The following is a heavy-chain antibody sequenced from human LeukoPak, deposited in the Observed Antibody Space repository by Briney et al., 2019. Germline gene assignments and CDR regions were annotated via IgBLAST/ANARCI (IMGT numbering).Heavy chain of an antibody. J-gene: IGHJ4*02. V-gene: IGHV3-74*03. CDR3: VAGLGNY. Sequence: GGSLRLSCAASGFTFSTYWMNWVRQAPGRGLVWVSRINTDGIIITYAGSVKGRFTISRDNAKNTVYLQMNSLRAEDTAMYYCVAGLGNYWGQGTLVTVSS. CDR2: INTDGIII. D-gene: IGHD6-13*01. CDR1: GFTFSTYW.